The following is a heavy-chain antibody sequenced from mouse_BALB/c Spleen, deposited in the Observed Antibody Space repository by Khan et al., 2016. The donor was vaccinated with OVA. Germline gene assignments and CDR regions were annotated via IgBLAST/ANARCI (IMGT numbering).Heavy chain of an antibody. Sequence: QVQLKQSGPELVRPGVSVKISCKGPDYTFTDYPMHWVQQSHVKSLEWIGAVSTYYGNTHYNQKFKDKAIMTVDKSSSTAYMELARLTSEDSAIYYCARDDGYSLFAYWGQGTLVTVSA. CDR3: ARDDGYSLFAY. CDR1: DYTFTDYP. J-gene: IGHJ3*01. D-gene: IGHD2-3*01. V-gene: IGHV1S137*01. CDR2: VSTYYGNT.